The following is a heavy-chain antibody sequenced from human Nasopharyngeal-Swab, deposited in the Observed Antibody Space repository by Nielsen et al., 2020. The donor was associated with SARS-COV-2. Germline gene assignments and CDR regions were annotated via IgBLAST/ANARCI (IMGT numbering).Heavy chain of an antibody. CDR1: GFTFSSYS. CDR3: ARAPYSSSWENWFDP. V-gene: IGHV3-21*01. D-gene: IGHD6-13*01. CDR2: ISSSSSYI. J-gene: IGHJ5*02. Sequence: GGSLRLSCAASGFTFSSYSMNWVRQAPGKGLEWVSSISSSSSYIYYADSVKGRFTISRDNAKNSLYLQMNSLRAEDTAVYYCARAPYSSSWENWFDPWGQGTLVTVSS.